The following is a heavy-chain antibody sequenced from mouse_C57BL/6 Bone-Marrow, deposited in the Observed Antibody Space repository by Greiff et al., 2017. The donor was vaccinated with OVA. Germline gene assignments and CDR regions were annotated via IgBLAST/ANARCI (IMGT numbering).Heavy chain of an antibody. CDR2: IRNKANGYTT. J-gene: IGHJ4*01. CDR3: ARSATVVDYYAMDY. D-gene: IGHD1-1*01. V-gene: IGHV7-3*01. Sequence: EVKVEESGGGLVQPGGSLSLSCAASGFTFTDYYMSWVRQPPGKALEWLGFIRNKANGYTTEYSASVKGRFTLSRDNSQSILYLQMKALRAEDSATYYGARSATVVDYYAMDYWGQGTSVTVSS. CDR1: GFTFTDYY.